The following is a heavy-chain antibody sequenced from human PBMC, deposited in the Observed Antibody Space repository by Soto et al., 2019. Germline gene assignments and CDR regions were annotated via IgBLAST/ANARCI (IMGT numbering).Heavy chain of an antibody. Sequence: ASVKVSCKASGYTFTRYAMHWVRQAPGQGLEWMGWISAYNGNTNYAQKLQGRVTMTTDTSTSTAYMELRSLRSDDTAVYYCARSPEYFDWLVGPSGTFDYWGQGTLVTVSS. CDR1: GYTFTRYA. J-gene: IGHJ4*02. CDR3: ARSPEYFDWLVGPSGTFDY. CDR2: ISAYNGNT. V-gene: IGHV1-18*01. D-gene: IGHD3-9*01.